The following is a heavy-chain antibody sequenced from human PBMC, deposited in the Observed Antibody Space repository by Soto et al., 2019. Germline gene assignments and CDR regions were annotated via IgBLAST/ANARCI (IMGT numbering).Heavy chain of an antibody. J-gene: IGHJ6*02. CDR3: ARGSGRGNGWGTYFYYGMDV. D-gene: IGHD6-19*01. CDR1: GGSFSGYH. V-gene: IGHV4-34*01. Sequence: SETLSLTCAVYGGSFSGYHWSWIRQPPGKGLEWIGEINHSGSTSYNPSLKSRVTISVDTSKNQFSLKVTSVTAADTVAYYCARGSGRGNGWGTYFYYGMDVWGQGTTVTVSS. CDR2: INHSGST.